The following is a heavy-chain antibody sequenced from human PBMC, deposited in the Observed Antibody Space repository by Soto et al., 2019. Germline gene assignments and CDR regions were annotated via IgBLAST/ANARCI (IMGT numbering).Heavy chain of an antibody. CDR2: IDYSGANT. CDR1: GFTLDNG. CDR3: VSWVSAHFDN. V-gene: IGHV3-23*01. J-gene: IGHJ4*02. D-gene: IGHD2-8*01. Sequence: GGSLRLSCAASGFTLDNGMTWVRQAPGKGLEWISTIDYSGANTHYADSVKGRFTISRDKSRNTVALQMSNLRAEDTALYYCVSWVSAHFDNWGQGTLVTVSS.